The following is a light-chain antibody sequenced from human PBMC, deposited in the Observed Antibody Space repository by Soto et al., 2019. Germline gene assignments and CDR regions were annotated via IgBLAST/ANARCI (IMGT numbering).Light chain of an antibody. Sequence: DIQMTQSPSTLSASVGDRVTITCRASQSINSWLAWYQQKPGKAPKLLVYTASSLESGVPSRFSGSGSGTEFTLTISTLQPDDFATYYCQQYEAYPLTFGGGPGWRSN. CDR2: TAS. V-gene: IGKV1-5*03. CDR1: QSINSW. J-gene: IGKJ4*01. CDR3: QQYEAYPLT.